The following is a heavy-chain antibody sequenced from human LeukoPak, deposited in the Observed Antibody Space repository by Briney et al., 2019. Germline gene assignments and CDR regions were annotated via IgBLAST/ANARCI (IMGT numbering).Heavy chain of an antibody. Sequence: KVSCKASGYSFSNYPITWVRQAPGQGLEWMGWISPYNGNTNYAEKVQGRVTMTADTSTTTVYMELRSLRSDDTAVYYCARSVRSWYTSDSFDIWGQGTMVTVSS. CDR3: ARSVRSWYTSDSFDI. J-gene: IGHJ3*02. CDR2: ISPYNGNT. CDR1: GYSFSNYP. D-gene: IGHD2-2*02. V-gene: IGHV1-18*01.